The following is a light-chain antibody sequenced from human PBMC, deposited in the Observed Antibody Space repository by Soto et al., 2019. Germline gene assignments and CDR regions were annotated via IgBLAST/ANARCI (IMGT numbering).Light chain of an antibody. CDR2: GAS. V-gene: IGKV3-20*01. Sequence: ESMLTQSPGTLSLSPGERATLSCRASQRVSTRYLAWYQQKPGQAPRLLIYGASIKATGIPDRLNGSGFGTDFTLTISRLEHEDFAVYDCHQFGSSPPAFTFDQGTKLEI. J-gene: IGKJ2*01. CDR1: QRVSTRY. CDR3: HQFGSSPPAFT.